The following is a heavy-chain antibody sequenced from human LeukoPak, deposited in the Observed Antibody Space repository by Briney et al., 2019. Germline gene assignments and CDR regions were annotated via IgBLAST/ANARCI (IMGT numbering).Heavy chain of an antibody. CDR1: GGSFSGYY. Sequence: PSETLSLTCAVYGGSFSGYYWSWIRQPPGKGLEWIGEINHSGSTNYNPSLKSRVTISVDTSKNQFSLKLSSVTAADTAVYYCAKIIAAGGGGYYYYGMDVWGQGTTVIVSS. J-gene: IGHJ6*02. CDR2: INHSGST. CDR3: AKIIAAGGGGYYYYGMDV. V-gene: IGHV4-34*01. D-gene: IGHD6-13*01.